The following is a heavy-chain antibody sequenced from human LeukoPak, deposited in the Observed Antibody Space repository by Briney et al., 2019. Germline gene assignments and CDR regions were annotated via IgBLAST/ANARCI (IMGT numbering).Heavy chain of an antibody. D-gene: IGHD3-16*02. V-gene: IGHV3-7*01. CDR3: AREDVITFGGVIGHAFDI. J-gene: IGHJ3*02. CDR2: IKQDGSEK. Sequence: GGSLRLSCAASGFTFSSYWISWVRQAPGKGLEWVANIKQDGSEKYYVYSVKGRFIISRDNAKNSLYLQMNSLRAEDTAVYYCAREDVITFGGVIGHAFDIWGQGTMVTVSS. CDR1: GFTFSSYW.